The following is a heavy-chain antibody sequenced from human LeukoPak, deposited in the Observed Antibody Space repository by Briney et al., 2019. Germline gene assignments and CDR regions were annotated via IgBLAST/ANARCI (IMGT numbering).Heavy chain of an antibody. CDR2: IYYSGST. D-gene: IGHD3-10*01. Sequence: PSETLSLTCTVSGGSISSYYWSWIRQPPGKGLEWIGYIYYSGSTNYNPSLKSRVTMSVDTSKNQFSLKLSSVTAADTAVYYCARDYITMVRGEYYYYGMDVWGQGTTVTVSS. CDR3: ARDYITMVRGEYYYYGMDV. J-gene: IGHJ6*02. V-gene: IGHV4-59*01. CDR1: GGSISSYY.